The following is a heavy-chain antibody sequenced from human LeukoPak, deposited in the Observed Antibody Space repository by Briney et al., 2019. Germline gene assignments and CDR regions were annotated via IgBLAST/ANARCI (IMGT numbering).Heavy chain of an antibody. D-gene: IGHD2-15*01. J-gene: IGHJ5*02. Sequence: SKTLSLTCTVSGGSISSYYWSWIRQPPGKGLEWIGYIYYSGSTNYNPSLKSRVTISVDTSKNQFSLKLSSVTAADTAVYYCARGYCSGGSCYGPWGQGTLVTVSS. CDR1: GGSISSYY. V-gene: IGHV4-59*01. CDR2: IYYSGST. CDR3: ARGYCSGGSCYGP.